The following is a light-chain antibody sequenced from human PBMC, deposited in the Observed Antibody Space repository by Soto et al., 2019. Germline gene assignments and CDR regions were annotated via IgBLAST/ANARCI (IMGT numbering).Light chain of an antibody. Sequence: EIVLTQSPGTLSLSPGERATLSCRASQSVSSSYLAWYQQKPGQAPRLLISGASTRATGIPDRFSGSGSGTDFTLTISRLEPEDFAVYYCQQYGGSPYTFGRGTKLEIK. CDR1: QSVSSSY. CDR2: GAS. CDR3: QQYGGSPYT. J-gene: IGKJ2*01. V-gene: IGKV3-20*01.